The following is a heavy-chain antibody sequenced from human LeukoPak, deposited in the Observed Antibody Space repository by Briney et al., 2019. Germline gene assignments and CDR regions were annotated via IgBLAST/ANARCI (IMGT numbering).Heavy chain of an antibody. D-gene: IGHD4-23*01. CDR1: GGSISSSSYY. V-gene: IGHV4-39*01. CDR3: ARIPVVDDAFDI. J-gene: IGHJ3*02. CDR2: IYYSGST. Sequence: PSETLSLTCSVSGGSISSSSYYWGWIRQPPGKGLEWIGSIYYSGSTYYNPSPKSRVTISVDTSKSQFSLKLSSVTAADTAVYYCARIPVVDDAFDIWGQGTMVTVSS.